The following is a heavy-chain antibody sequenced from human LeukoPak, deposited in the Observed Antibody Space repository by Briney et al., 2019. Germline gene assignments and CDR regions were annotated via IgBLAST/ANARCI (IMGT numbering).Heavy chain of an antibody. V-gene: IGHV1-2*02. D-gene: IGHD6-13*01. J-gene: IGHJ4*02. Sequence: ASVNVSCKSSGNTLTGYYTHWVRQAPGQGLEWMGWISPYSGGTNYAQKFQGRVTMTRDTSITTAYMEVHRLTSDDTAVYYCARGDSSSWHLDYWGQGSLVTVSS. CDR1: GNTLTGYY. CDR3: ARGDSSSWHLDY. CDR2: ISPYSGGT.